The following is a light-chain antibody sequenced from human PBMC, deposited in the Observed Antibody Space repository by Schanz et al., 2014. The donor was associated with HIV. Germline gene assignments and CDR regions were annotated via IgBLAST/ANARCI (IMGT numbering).Light chain of an antibody. CDR3: SSYTSSSTWV. CDR2: DVT. Sequence: QSALTQPASVSGSPGQSITISCTGTSSDIGGYNYVSWYQQYPGKAPKLMIYDVTNRPSGVSNRFSGSKSGNTASLTISGLQADDEADYYCSSYTSSSTWVFGGGTKLTVL. CDR1: SSDIGGYNY. J-gene: IGLJ3*02. V-gene: IGLV2-14*03.